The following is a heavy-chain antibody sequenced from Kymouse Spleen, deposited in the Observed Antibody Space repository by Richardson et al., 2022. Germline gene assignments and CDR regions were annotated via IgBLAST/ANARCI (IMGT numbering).Heavy chain of an antibody. Sequence: EVQLVESGGGLVKPGGSLRLSCAASGFTFSNAWMSWVRQAPGKGLEWVGRIKSKTDGGTTDYAAPVKGRFTISRDDSKNTLYLQMNSLKTEDTAVYYCTTDPSDMTTVTTDYYYGMDVWGQGTTVTVSS. CDR1: GFTFSNAW. J-gene: IGHJ6*02. D-gene: IGHD4-11,IGHD4-11*01. V-gene: IGHV3-15*01. CDR2: IKSKTDGGTT. CDR3: TTDPSDMTTVTTDYYYGMDV.